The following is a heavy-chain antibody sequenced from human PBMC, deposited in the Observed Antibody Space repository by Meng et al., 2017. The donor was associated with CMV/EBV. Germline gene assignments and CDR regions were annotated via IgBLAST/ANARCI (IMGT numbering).Heavy chain of an antibody. J-gene: IGHJ6*02. D-gene: IGHD3-3*01. Sequence: SVKVSCKASGGTFSSYAISWVRQAPGQGLEWMGGIIPIFGTANYAQKFQGRVKITTDESTSTAYMELSSLRSEDTAVYYCASKSHNYDFWSGYYGGGYYYYYYGMDVWGQGTTVTVSS. CDR2: IIPIFGTA. CDR1: GGTFSSYA. V-gene: IGHV1-69*05. CDR3: ASKSHNYDFWSGYYGGGYYYYYYGMDV.